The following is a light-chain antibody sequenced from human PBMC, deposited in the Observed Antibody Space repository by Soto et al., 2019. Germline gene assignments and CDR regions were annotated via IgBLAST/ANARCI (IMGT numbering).Light chain of an antibody. V-gene: IGKV3-15*01. CDR2: GAS. J-gene: IGKJ1*01. CDR1: QSVNIY. CDR3: QQYNNWPPWT. Sequence: EIVMTQSPATLSVSPVERVTLSCMASQSVNIYLAWYQQKPGQAPRLLIYGASTRATGIPARFSGSGSGTEFTLTISSLQSEDFAVYYCQQYNNWPPWTFGQGTKVDIK.